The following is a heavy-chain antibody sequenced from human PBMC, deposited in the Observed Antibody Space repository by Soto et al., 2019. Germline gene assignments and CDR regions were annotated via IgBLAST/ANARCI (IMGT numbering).Heavy chain of an antibody. Sequence: SVTLSLTCTVSGGSISSGDYYWSWIRQPPGKGLEWIGYIYYSGSTYYNPSLKSRVTISVDTSKNQFSLKLSSVTAADTAVYYCARSWDYYGSGSYYTFGYWGQGTLVTVSS. D-gene: IGHD3-10*01. CDR3: ARSWDYYGSGSYYTFGY. CDR1: GGSISSGDYY. J-gene: IGHJ4*02. CDR2: IYYSGST. V-gene: IGHV4-30-4*01.